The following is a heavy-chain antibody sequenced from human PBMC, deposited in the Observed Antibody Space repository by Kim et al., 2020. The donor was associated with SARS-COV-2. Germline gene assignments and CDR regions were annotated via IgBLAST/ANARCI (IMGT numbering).Heavy chain of an antibody. CDR3: ARDEGTYDFWSAVRVYYYYGMDV. Sequence: ASVKVSCKASGYTFTSYAMHWVRQAPGQRLEWMGWINAGNGNTKYSQKFQGRVTITRDTSASTAYMELSSLRSEDTAVYYCARDEGTYDFWSAVRVYYYYGMDVWGQGTTVTVSS. CDR1: GYTFTSYA. CDR2: INAGNGNT. V-gene: IGHV1-3*01. J-gene: IGHJ6*02. D-gene: IGHD3-3*01.